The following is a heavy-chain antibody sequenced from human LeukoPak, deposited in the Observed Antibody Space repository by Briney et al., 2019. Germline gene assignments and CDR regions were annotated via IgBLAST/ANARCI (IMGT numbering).Heavy chain of an antibody. Sequence: PGGSLRLSCAASGFTFSNYWMHWVRQAPGKGLVWVSRINSDGINTSYADSVKGRFTISRDNAKNTLNLQMNSLRAEDTAVYYCAREKERRDYYYDSSGYYPLDYWGQGTLVTVSS. D-gene: IGHD3-22*01. CDR3: AREKERRDYYYDSSGYYPLDY. CDR1: GFTFSNYW. J-gene: IGHJ4*02. V-gene: IGHV3-74*01. CDR2: INSDGINT.